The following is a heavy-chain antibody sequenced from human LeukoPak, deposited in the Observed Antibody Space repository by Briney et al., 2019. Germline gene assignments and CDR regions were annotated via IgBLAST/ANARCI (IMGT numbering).Heavy chain of an antibody. CDR3: ARGSWNWNSGALIDY. V-gene: IGHV3-21*01. D-gene: IGHD1-7*01. CDR2: ISSSSSYI. J-gene: IGHJ4*02. CDR1: GFTFSSYS. Sequence: GGSLRLSCAASGFTFSSYSMNWVHQAPGKGLEWVSSISSSSSYIYYADSVKGRFTISRDNAKNSLYLQMDSLRAEDTAVYYCARGSWNWNSGALIDYWGQGTLVTVSS.